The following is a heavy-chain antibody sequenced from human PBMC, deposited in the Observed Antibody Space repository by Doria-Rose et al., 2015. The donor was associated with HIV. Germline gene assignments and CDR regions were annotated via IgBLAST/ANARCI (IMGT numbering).Heavy chain of an antibody. V-gene: IGHV2-26*01. CDR1: GVSLSSPGMG. CDR3: ARIKSSRWYRKYYFDF. D-gene: IGHD6-13*01. J-gene: IGHJ4*02. Sequence: QITLKESGPVLVKPTETLTLTCTVSGVSLSSPGMGVSWIRQPPGKALEWLANNFSDDERSYKTSLKSRLTISRGTSKSQVVLTMTDMDPVDTATYYCARIKSSRWYRKYYFDFWGQGTLVIVSA. CDR2: NFSDDER.